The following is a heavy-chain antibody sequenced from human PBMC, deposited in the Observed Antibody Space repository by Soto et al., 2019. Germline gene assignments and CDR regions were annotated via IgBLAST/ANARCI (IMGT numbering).Heavy chain of an antibody. CDR2: IRSKANNYAT. J-gene: IGHJ4*02. CDR3: TSDYGDYLFDD. CDR1: GFTFSGSA. Sequence: GGSLRLSCAAFGFTFSGSAMHWVRQASGKGLEWVGRIRSKANNYATAYAASAKGRFTISRDDSKNMAYLQMNSLQTEDTAVYYCTSDYGDYLFDDWGQGTLVTVSS. V-gene: IGHV3-73*01. D-gene: IGHD4-17*01.